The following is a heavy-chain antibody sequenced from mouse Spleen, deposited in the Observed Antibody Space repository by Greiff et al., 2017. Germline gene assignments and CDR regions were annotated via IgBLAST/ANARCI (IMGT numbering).Heavy chain of an antibody. CDR2: IYPGGGYT. D-gene: IGHD2-12*01. CDR1: GYTFTNYW. J-gene: IGHJ3*01. Sequence: LVESGAELVRPGTSVKMSCKASGYTFTNYWIGWAKQRPGHGLEWIGDIYPGGGYTNYNEKFKGKATLTADKSSSTAYMQFSSLTSEDSAIYYCARSRYDGALFAYWGQGTLVTVSA. V-gene: IGHV1-63*01. CDR3: ARSRYDGALFAY.